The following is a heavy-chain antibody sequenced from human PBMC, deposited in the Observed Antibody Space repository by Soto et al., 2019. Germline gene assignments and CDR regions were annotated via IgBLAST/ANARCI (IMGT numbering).Heavy chain of an antibody. Sequence: QVQLVQSGAEVKKPGASVKVSCKVSGYTLTELSMHWVRQAPGKGLEWMGGFDPEDGETIYAQKFQGRVTMTEDTSTDTAYMELSSLRSEETAVYYCATRTYYYDSSGYYVGFYFDYWGQGTLVTVSS. V-gene: IGHV1-24*01. CDR1: GYTLTELS. J-gene: IGHJ4*02. D-gene: IGHD3-22*01. CDR3: ATRTYYYDSSGYYVGFYFDY. CDR2: FDPEDGET.